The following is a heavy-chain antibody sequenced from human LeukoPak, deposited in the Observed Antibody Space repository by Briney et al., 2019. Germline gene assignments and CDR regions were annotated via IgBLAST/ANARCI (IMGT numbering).Heavy chain of an antibody. CDR3: ARDGRSSWHYYYYMDV. CDR2: IYYSGST. V-gene: IGHV4-39*07. CDR1: GGSISSSSYY. D-gene: IGHD6-13*01. J-gene: IGHJ6*03. Sequence: PSETLSLTCTVSGGSISSSSYYWGWIRQPPGKGLEWIGSIYYSGSTYYNPSLKSRVTISVDTSKNQFSLKLSSVTAADTAVYYCARDGRSSWHYYYYMDVWGKGTTVTVSS.